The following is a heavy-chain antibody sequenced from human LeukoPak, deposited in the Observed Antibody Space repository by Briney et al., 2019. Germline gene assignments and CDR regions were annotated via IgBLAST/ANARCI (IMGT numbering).Heavy chain of an antibody. Sequence: SETLSLTCTVSGGSISSYYWSWIRQPAGKGLEWIGRIYTSGSTNYNPSLKSRVTMSVDTSKNQFSLKLSSVTAADTAVYYCARDLRFLEWLHWFDPWGQGTLVTVSS. CDR1: GGSISSYY. CDR2: IYTSGST. CDR3: ARDLRFLEWLHWFDP. J-gene: IGHJ5*02. D-gene: IGHD3-3*01. V-gene: IGHV4-4*07.